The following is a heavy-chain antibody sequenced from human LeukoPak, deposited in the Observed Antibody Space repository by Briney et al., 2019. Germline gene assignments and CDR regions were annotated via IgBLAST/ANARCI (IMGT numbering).Heavy chain of an antibody. CDR2: IYHSGST. V-gene: IGHV4-38-2*02. J-gene: IGHJ6*03. D-gene: IGHD5-18*01. CDR1: GYSISSGYY. Sequence: PSETLSLTCAVSGYSISSGYYWGWIRQPPGKGLEWIGSIYHSGSTYYNPSLKSRVTISVDTSKNQFSLKLSSVTAADTAVYYCARDFEYSYGYYYYYMDVWGKGTTVTVSS. CDR3: ARDFEYSYGYYYYYMDV.